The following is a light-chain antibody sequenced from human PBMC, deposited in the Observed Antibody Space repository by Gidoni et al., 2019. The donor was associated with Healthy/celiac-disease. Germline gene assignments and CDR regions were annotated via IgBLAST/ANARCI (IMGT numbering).Light chain of an antibody. CDR2: GAS. Sequence: EIVMTQSPATLSVSPGESDTLSCRASQSVSSNLAWYQQKPGQAPRLLIYGASPRATGIPARFSGSGSGTEFTLTISSLQSEDFAVYYCQQYNNWPPLTFGGGTKVEIK. CDR3: QQYNNWPPLT. CDR1: QSVSSN. V-gene: IGKV3-15*01. J-gene: IGKJ4*01.